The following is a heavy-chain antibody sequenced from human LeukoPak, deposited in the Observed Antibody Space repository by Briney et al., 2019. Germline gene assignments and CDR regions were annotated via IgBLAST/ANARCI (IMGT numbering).Heavy chain of an antibody. D-gene: IGHD6-19*01. J-gene: IGHJ4*02. V-gene: IGHV3-23*01. CDR1: GFTFSSYA. CDR2: ITGSGHTT. CDR3: ARVIRSSGWYVDY. Sequence: GGSLRLSCAASGFTFSSYAMTWVRQAPGKGLEWVSGITGSGHTTYYADSVKGRFTISRDNSKNTLYLQMNSLKAEDTAVYYCARVIRSSGWYVDYWGQGTLVTVSS.